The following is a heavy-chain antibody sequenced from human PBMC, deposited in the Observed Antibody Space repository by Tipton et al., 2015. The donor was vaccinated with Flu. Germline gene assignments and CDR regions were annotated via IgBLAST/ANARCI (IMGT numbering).Heavy chain of an antibody. V-gene: IGHV4-59*01. J-gene: IGHJ3*02. D-gene: IGHD3-10*01. Sequence: LRLSCTVSGGSISSYYWSWIRQPPGKGLEWIGYIYYSGSTNYNPSLKSRVTISVDTSKNQFSLKLSSVTAADTAVYYCARTYYYGSGIIDIWGQGTMVTVSS. CDR3: ARTYYYGSGIIDI. CDR1: GGSISSYY. CDR2: IYYSGST.